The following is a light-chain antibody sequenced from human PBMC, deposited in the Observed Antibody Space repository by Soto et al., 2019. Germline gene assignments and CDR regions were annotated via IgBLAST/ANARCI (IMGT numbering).Light chain of an antibody. V-gene: IGLV2-14*03. J-gene: IGLJ2*01. CDR3: NSYTASRTLV. CDR2: NVS. Sequence: QSALTQPASVSGSPGQSITISCTGTSSDVGGYNYVSWYQHHPGKAPKLLIYNVSDRPSGVSNRFSGSKSDNTASLIISGLQAEDEADYYCNSYTASRTLVFGGGTKLTVL. CDR1: SSDVGGYNY.